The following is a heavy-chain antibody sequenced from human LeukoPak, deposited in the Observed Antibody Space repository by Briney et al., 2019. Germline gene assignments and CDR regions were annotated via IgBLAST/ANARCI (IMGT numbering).Heavy chain of an antibody. J-gene: IGHJ4*02. CDR3: ARGRPGTTGTPLLRY. V-gene: IGHV3-33*01. D-gene: IGHD1-1*01. Sequence: GGSLRLSCAASGFTFSSYGMHWVRQAPGKGLEWVAVIWYDGSNKYYADSVKGRFTISRDNSKNTLYLQMNSLRAEDTAVYYCARGRPGTTGTPLLRYWGQGTLVTVSS. CDR2: IWYDGSNK. CDR1: GFTFSSYG.